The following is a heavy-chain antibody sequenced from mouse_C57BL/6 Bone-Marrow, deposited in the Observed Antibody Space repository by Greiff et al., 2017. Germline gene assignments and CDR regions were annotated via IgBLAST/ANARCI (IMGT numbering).Heavy chain of an antibody. J-gene: IGHJ4*01. CDR1: GYTFTSYW. D-gene: IGHD2-2*01. V-gene: IGHV1-64*01. Sequence: QVQLQQPGAELVKPGASVKLSCKASGYTFTSYWMHWVKQRPGQGLEWIGMIHPNSGSTNYNEKFKSKATLTVDKSSSTAYMQLSSLTSEYSAVYYCARKKIEIYYGYDYYAMDYWGQGTSVTVSS. CDR2: IHPNSGST. CDR3: ARKKIEIYYGYDYYAMDY.